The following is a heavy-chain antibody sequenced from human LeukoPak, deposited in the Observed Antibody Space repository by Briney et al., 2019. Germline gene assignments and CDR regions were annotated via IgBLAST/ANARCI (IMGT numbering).Heavy chain of an antibody. Sequence: GGSLRLSCAASGFTFSSYEMNWVRQAPGKGLEWVSYISSSGSTIYYADSVKGRFTISRDNAKNSLYLQMNSLRAEDTAVYYCARDRNVPVRGKNYYYYGMDVWGQGNTVTVSS. V-gene: IGHV3-48*03. CDR2: ISSSGSTI. CDR3: ARDRNVPVRGKNYYYYGMDV. J-gene: IGHJ6*02. CDR1: GFTFSSYE. D-gene: IGHD1-1*01.